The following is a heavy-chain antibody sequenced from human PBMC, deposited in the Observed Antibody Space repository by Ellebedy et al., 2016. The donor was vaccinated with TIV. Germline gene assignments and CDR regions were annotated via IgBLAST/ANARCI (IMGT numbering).Heavy chain of an antibody. J-gene: IGHJ4*02. V-gene: IGHV3-23*01. D-gene: IGHD4-11*01. CDR2: IGGSGGDT. Sequence: GESLKISXAASGFTFSSYAMSWVRQAPGKGLEWVGRIGGSGGDTYYADSVRGRFTIARDNSKSTLYLQMNSLRAEDTAVYYCARIPTTVTKPSEVYFDYWGQGTLVTVSS. CDR3: ARIPTTVTKPSEVYFDY. CDR1: GFTFSSYA.